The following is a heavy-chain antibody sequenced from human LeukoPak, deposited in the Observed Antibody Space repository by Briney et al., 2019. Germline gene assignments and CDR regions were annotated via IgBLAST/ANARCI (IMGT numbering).Heavy chain of an antibody. V-gene: IGHV4-59*01. CDR3: ARGTYSGYENFFGY. CDR1: GGSISSYY. Sequence: SETLSLTCTVSGGSISSYYWSWIRQPPGKGLEWIGYIYYSGSTNYNPSLKSRVTISVDTSKNQFSLKLSSVTAADTAVYYCARGTYSGYENFFGYWGQGTLVTVSS. D-gene: IGHD5-12*01. J-gene: IGHJ4*02. CDR2: IYYSGST.